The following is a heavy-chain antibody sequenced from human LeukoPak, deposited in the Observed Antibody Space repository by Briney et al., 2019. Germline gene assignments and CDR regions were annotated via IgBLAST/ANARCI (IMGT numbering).Heavy chain of an antibody. J-gene: IGHJ5*02. CDR1: GFTFSSYS. Sequence: GGSLRLSCASSGFTFSSYSMNWVRQAPGKGLEWVSSISSISSYIYYADSVKGRFTISRDNAKSSLYLQMNSLRAEDTAVYYCARRSTNWFDPWGQGTLVTVSS. CDR2: ISSISSYI. V-gene: IGHV3-21*01. CDR3: ARRSTNWFDP.